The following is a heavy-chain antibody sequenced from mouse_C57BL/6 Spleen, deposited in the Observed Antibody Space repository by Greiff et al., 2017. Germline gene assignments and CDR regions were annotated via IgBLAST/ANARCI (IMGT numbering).Heavy chain of an antibody. J-gene: IGHJ2*01. Sequence: QVHVKQPGAELVMPGASVKLSCKASGYTFTSYWMHWVKQRPGQGLEWIGEIDPSDSYTNYNQKFKGKSTLTVDKSSSTAYMQLSSRTSEDAAVYYCARFHSKGDYWGQGTTLTVSS. V-gene: IGHV1-69*01. D-gene: IGHD2-5*01. CDR1: GYTFTSYW. CDR3: ARFHSKGDY. CDR2: IDPSDSYT.